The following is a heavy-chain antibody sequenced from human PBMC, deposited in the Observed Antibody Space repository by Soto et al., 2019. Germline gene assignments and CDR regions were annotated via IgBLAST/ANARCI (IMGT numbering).Heavy chain of an antibody. V-gene: IGHV3-21*01. D-gene: IGHD5-12*01. CDR1: GFTFSSYS. J-gene: IGHJ6*03. CDR3: ARSYSGYDPMDV. CDR2: ISSSSSYI. Sequence: EVQLVESGGGLVKPGGSLRLSCAASGFTFSSYSMNWVRQAPGKGLEWVSSISSSSSYIYYADSVKGRFTISRDNAKNSLYLQMNSLRAEDTAAYYCARSYSGYDPMDVWGKGTTVTVSS.